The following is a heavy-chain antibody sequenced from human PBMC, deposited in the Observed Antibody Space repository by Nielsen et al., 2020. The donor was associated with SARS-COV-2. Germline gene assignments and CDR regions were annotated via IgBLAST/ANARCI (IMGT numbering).Heavy chain of an antibody. CDR3: ARDCSGLDY. CDR2: ISYDGSNK. D-gene: IGHD6-19*01. J-gene: IGHJ4*02. CDR1: GFTFSSYA. Sequence: GRSLRLSCAASGFTFSSYAMHWVRQAPGKGLEWVAVISYDGSNKYYADSVKGRFTISRDNSKNSLYLQMNSLRDEDTAVYYCARDCSGLDYWGQGTLVTVSS. V-gene: IGHV3-30-3*01.